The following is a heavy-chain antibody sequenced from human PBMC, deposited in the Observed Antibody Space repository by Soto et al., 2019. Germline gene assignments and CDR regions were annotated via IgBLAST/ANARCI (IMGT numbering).Heavy chain of an antibody. CDR2: INAGNGNT. J-gene: IGHJ6*02. V-gene: IGHV1-3*01. D-gene: IGHD3-10*01. CDR3: SRRITMVRGVRYYYYGMDV. Sequence: ASVKVSCKASGYTFTSYAMHWVRQAPGQRLEWMRWINAGNGNTKYSQKFRGRVTITADESTSTVYMELSSLRSEDTAVYYCSRRITMVRGVRYYYYGMDVWGQGTTVTVSS. CDR1: GYTFTSYA.